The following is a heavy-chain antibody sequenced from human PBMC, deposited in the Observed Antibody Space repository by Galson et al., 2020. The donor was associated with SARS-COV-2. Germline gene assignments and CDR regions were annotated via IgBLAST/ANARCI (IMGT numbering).Heavy chain of an antibody. V-gene: IGHV4-39*01. CDR1: GGSISTSTYD. CDR3: ARRTTYSGSWDFDY. Sequence: SETLSLTCSVSGGSISTSTYDWGWIRQPPGKGPEWIGTIYSSGSTYYNPSLKSRVTIFVDASKNQLSLKLSSATATDTAVYYCARRTTYSGSWDFDYWGQGTLVTVSS. D-gene: IGHD6-13*01. CDR2: IYSSGST. J-gene: IGHJ4*02.